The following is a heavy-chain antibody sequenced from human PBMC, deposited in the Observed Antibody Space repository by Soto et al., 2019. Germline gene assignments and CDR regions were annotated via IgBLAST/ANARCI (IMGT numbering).Heavy chain of an antibody. CDR1: GFIFSDHY. V-gene: IGHV3-72*01. Sequence: PGGSLRLSCAASGFIFSDHYMDWVRQAPGKGLEWVGRIRNKANTYTTEYAASVKDRFAISRDDSKNSLYLQMNSLKAEDTAVYYCAKVRSIRWRLDAFDMWGRGTMVTVSS. CDR3: AKVRSIRWRLDAFDM. J-gene: IGHJ3*02. CDR2: IRNKANTYTT. D-gene: IGHD2-21*02.